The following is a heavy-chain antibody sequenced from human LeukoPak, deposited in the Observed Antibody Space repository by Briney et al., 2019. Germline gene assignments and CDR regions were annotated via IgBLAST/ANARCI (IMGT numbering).Heavy chain of an antibody. V-gene: IGHV4-59*01. Sequence: SETLSLTCSVSGDSINSNYWSWVRQPPGKGLEWMGYIYYGGSTNYNPSLKSRVSMSVDTSKNQFSLNLSSVTAADPAVYYCARLLAGCPGGRCRAHFDYWGQGTLDTVSS. D-gene: IGHD2-15*01. J-gene: IGHJ4*02. CDR3: ARLLAGCPGGRCRAHFDY. CDR1: GDSINSNY. CDR2: IYYGGST.